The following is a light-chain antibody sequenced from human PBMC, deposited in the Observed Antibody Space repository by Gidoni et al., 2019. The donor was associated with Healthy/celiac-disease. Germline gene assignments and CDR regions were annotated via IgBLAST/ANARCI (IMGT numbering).Light chain of an antibody. Sequence: EIVLTQSPGTLSLSPGERATLSCRASQSVSSNYLAWYQQKPGQAPRLLIYGASSRATGIPDRFSGSGSGTDFTLTISRLEPEDFAVHYCQQYGSSPLLTFGGGTKVEIK. CDR2: GAS. CDR1: QSVSSNY. J-gene: IGKJ4*01. V-gene: IGKV3-20*01. CDR3: QQYGSSPLLT.